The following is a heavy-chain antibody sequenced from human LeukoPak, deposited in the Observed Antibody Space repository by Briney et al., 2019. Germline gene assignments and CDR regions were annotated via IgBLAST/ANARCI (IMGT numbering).Heavy chain of an antibody. CDR1: GFSLSTSGVG. CDR3: AHGYSSSWYGGYYYYGMDV. V-gene: IGHV2-5*01. Sequence: SGPTLVNPTQTLTLTCTFSGFSLSTSGVGVGWIRQPPGKALEWLALIYWNDDKRYSPSPKSRLTITKDTSKNQVVLTMTNMDPVDTATYYCAHGYSSSWYGGYYYYGMDVWGQGTTVTVSS. J-gene: IGHJ6*02. D-gene: IGHD6-13*01. CDR2: IYWNDDK.